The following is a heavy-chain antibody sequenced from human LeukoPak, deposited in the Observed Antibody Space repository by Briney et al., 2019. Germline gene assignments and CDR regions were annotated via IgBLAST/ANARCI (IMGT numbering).Heavy chain of an antibody. V-gene: IGHV3-23*01. CDR1: GFTFSSYA. Sequence: AGGSLRLSCAASGFTFSSYAMSWVRQAPGKGLEWVSAISGSGGSTYYADSVKGRFTIPRDNSKNTLYLQMNSLRAEDTAVYYCAKLSGYSMYYFDYWGQGTLVTVSS. CDR2: ISGSGGST. CDR3: AKLSGYSMYYFDY. J-gene: IGHJ4*02. D-gene: IGHD3-22*01.